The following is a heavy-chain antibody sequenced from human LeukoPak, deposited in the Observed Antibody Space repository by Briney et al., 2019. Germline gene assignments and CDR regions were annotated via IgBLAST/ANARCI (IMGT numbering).Heavy chain of an antibody. V-gene: IGHV4-31*03. J-gene: IGHJ4*02. D-gene: IGHD3-22*01. CDR1: GGSISSGGYY. CDR3: ARESADYYDSSGTTYYFDY. CDR2: IYYSGST. Sequence: SETLSLTCTVSGGSISSGGYYWSWIRQHPGKGLEWIGYIYYSGSTYYNSSLKSRVTISVDTSKNQFSLKLSSVTAADTAVYYCARESADYYDSSGTTYYFDYWGQGTLVTVSS.